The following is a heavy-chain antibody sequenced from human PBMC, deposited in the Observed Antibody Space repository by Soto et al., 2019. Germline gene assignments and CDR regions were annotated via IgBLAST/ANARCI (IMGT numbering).Heavy chain of an antibody. CDR3: ASSVGSRLGYAFDI. V-gene: IGHV4-4*02. J-gene: IGHJ3*02. D-gene: IGHD6-25*01. Sequence: SETLSLTCAVSGGSISRTNWWNWVRQSPGKGLEWIGEIYHTGTTNYNPSLKSRVTISVDRSRSQFSLELTSVTAADTALYFCASSVGSRLGYAFDIWGQGTVVTVS. CDR1: GGSISRTNW. CDR2: IYHTGTT.